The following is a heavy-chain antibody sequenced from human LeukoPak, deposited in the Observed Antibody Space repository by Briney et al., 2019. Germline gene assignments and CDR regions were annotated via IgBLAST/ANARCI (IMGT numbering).Heavy chain of an antibody. CDR2: INSDGSRT. D-gene: IGHD6-19*01. CDR3: ARDVQAGPGY. V-gene: IGHV3-74*01. Sequence: GGSLRLSCAASGFTFSSYCMHWVRQAPGKGLVWVSRINSDGSRTTYADSVKGRFTISRDNAKNTLHLQMNSLRAEDTAVYYCARDVQAGPGYWGQGTLVTVSS. CDR1: GFTFSSYC. J-gene: IGHJ4*02.